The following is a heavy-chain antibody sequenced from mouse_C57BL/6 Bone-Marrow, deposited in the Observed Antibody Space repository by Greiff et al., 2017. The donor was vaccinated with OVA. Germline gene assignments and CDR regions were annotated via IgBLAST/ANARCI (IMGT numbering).Heavy chain of an antibody. CDR3: ARGPNLSLSYFDY. D-gene: IGHD1-1*01. V-gene: IGHV3-6*01. Sequence: EVKLVESGPGLVKPSQSLSLTCSVTGYSITSGYYWNWIRQFPGNKLEWMGYISYDGSNNYNPSLKNRISITRDTSKNQFFLKLNSVTTEDTATYYCARGPNLSLSYFDYWGQGTTLTVSS. J-gene: IGHJ2*01. CDR1: GYSITSGYY. CDR2: ISYDGSN.